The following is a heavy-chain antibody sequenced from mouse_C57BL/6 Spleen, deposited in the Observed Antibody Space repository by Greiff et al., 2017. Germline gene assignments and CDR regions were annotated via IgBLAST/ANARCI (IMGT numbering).Heavy chain of an antibody. CDR3: ARGDYGSSYDYAMDY. V-gene: IGHV1-82*01. CDR1: GYAFSSSW. D-gene: IGHD1-1*01. CDR2: IYPGDGDT. Sequence: VKVVESGPELVKPGASVKISCKASGYAFSSSWMNWVKQRPGKGLEWIGRIYPGDGDTNYNGKFKGKATLTADKSSSTAYMQLSSLTSEDSAVYFCARGDYGSSYDYAMDYWGQGTSVTVSS. J-gene: IGHJ4*01.